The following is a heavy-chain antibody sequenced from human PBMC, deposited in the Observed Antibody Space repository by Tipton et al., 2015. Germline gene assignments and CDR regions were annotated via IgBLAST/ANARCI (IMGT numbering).Heavy chain of an antibody. CDR3: TLPPHF. V-gene: IGHV3-73*01. D-gene: IGHD2-21*01. CDR1: GFSFSGSS. J-gene: IGHJ4*02. CDR2: IRSKPNNYAT. Sequence: SLRLSCAASGFSFSGSSMHWVRQASGKGLEWVGRIRSKPNNYATSYAVSVKGRFTISRDDSTNTTYPQMNSLKTEDTAVYYCTLPPHFWGQGTLVTVSS.